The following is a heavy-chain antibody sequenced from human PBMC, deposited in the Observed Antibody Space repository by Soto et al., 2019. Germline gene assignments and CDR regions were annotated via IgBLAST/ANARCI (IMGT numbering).Heavy chain of an antibody. CDR3: ATGPRGDY. CDR1: GISFMNAC. CDR2: IKPKTAGGAA. D-gene: IGHD6-25*01. V-gene: IGHV3-15*01. J-gene: IGHJ4*02. Sequence: EVQLVESGGEWVKPGGSLSLSCPAAGISFMNACMSGVRQAQGKGREWVGRIKPKTAGGAAVYAAAVKGRFTISRDDSKNILFLQMSSQKTEDSALYYGATGPRGDYWGQGSLVTVSS.